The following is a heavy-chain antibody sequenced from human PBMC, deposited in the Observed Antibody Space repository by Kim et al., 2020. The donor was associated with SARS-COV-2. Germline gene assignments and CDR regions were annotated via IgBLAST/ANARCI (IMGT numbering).Heavy chain of an antibody. CDR2: IYYSGST. J-gene: IGHJ3*02. CDR1: GGSISSGGYY. Sequence: SETLSLTCTVSGGSISSGGYYWSWIRQHPGKGLEWIGYIYYSGSTYYNPSLKSRVTISVDTSKNQFSLKLSSVTAADTAVYYCARDSDSGSYYHSPDAFDIWGQGTMVTVSS. V-gene: IGHV4-31*03. CDR3: ARDSDSGSYYHSPDAFDI. D-gene: IGHD1-26*01.